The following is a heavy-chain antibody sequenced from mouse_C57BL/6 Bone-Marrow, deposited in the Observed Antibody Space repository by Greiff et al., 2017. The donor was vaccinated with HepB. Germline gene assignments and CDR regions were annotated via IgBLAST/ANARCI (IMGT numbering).Heavy chain of an antibody. CDR2: IYPGSGST. Sequence: QVQLQQSGAELVKPGASVKMSCKQRPGQGLEWIGDIYPGSGSTNYNEKFKSKATLTVDTSSSTAYMQLSSLTSEDSAVYYCARPLYYYGSSYGYFDVWGTGTTVTVSS. CDR3: ARPLYYYGSSYGYFDV. D-gene: IGHD1-1*01. V-gene: IGHV1-55*01. J-gene: IGHJ1*03.